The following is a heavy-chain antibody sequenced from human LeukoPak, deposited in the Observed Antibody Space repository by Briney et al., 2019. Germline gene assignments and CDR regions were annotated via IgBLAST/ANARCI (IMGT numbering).Heavy chain of an antibody. D-gene: IGHD4-11*01. Sequence: PGGSLRLSCAASGFTFSNAWMSWVRQAPGKGLEWVGRIKSKTDGGTTDYAAPVKGRFTISRDDSKNTLYLQMNSLKTEDTAVYYCTTGLTTVTTVYYYYIDVWGKGTTVTVYS. J-gene: IGHJ6*03. CDR2: IKSKTDGGTT. CDR1: GFTFSNAW. V-gene: IGHV3-15*01. CDR3: TTGLTTVTTVYYYYIDV.